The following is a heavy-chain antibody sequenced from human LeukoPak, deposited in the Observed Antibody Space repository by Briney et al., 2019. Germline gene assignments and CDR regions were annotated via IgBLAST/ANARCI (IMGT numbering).Heavy chain of an antibody. CDR1: GGTFSSYA. J-gene: IGHJ4*02. Sequence: PSAKVSCKASGGTFSSYAISWVRQAPGQGLEWMGRIIPILGIANYAQKFQGRVTITAVKSTSTAYMELSSLRSEDTAVYYCASSLASYNWNDVQFDYWGQGTLVTVSS. CDR3: ASSLASYNWNDVQFDY. CDR2: IIPILGIA. D-gene: IGHD1-1*01. V-gene: IGHV1-69*04.